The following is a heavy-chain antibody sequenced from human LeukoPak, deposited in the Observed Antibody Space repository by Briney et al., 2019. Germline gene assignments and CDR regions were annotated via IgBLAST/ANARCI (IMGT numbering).Heavy chain of an antibody. CDR1: GGSFSGYY. V-gene: IGHV4-34*01. Sequence: SETLSLTXAVYGGSFSGYYWSWIRQAPGKGLEWIGEINHSGSTNYNPSLKSRVTISVDTSKNQFSLKLSSVTAADTAVYYCARSMRTMIVVVMRGNWFDPWGQGTLVTVSS. CDR3: ARSMRTMIVVVMRGNWFDP. CDR2: INHSGST. J-gene: IGHJ5*02. D-gene: IGHD3-22*01.